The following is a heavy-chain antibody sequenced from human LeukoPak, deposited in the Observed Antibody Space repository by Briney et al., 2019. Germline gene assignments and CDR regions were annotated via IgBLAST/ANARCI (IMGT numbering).Heavy chain of an antibody. J-gene: IGHJ6*02. CDR1: GGSISGYY. CDR2: IYYSGST. V-gene: IGHV4-59*01. D-gene: IGHD6-6*01. CDR3: ARELGYYYGMDV. Sequence: PSETLSLTCTVSGGSISGYYWSWIRQPPGKGLEWIGYIYYSGSTNYNPSLKSRVTISVDTSKNQFSLKLRSVTAADTAVYYCARELGYYYGMDVWGQGTTVTVSS.